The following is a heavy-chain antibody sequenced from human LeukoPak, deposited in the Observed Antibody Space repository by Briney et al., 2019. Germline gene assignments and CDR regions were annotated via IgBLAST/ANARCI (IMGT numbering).Heavy chain of an antibody. J-gene: IGHJ4*02. V-gene: IGHV4-59*08. CDR2: IYYSGST. Sequence: SETLPLTCTVSGGSISSYYWSWIRQPPGKGLEWIGYIYYSGSTNYNPSLKSRVTISVDTSKNQFSLKLSSVTAADTAVYYCARGPAYYDSSGYYSHFDYWGQGTLVTVSS. CDR3: ARGPAYYDSSGYYSHFDY. D-gene: IGHD3-22*01. CDR1: GGSISSYY.